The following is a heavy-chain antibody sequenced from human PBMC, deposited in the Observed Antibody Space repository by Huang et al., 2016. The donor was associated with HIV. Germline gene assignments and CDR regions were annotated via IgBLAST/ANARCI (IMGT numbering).Heavy chain of an antibody. D-gene: IGHD3-3*01. CDR2: VNDREAT. Sequence: QMQLQQRGAGLLKPSETLSLTCGVSGGSFTGNYLTWIRQAPGKGLEWIGEVNDREATNYNPSLNGRVTISLDKSNRELSLNLRAVTAADTAVYYCARQWTILEWLLGLDVWGQGTTVIVSS. CDR1: GGSFTGNY. J-gene: IGHJ6*02. CDR3: ARQWTILEWLLGLDV. V-gene: IGHV4-34*02.